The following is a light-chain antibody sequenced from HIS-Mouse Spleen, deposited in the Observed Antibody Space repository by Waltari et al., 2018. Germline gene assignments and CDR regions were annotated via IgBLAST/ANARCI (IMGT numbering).Light chain of an antibody. J-gene: IGLJ2*01. CDR1: AWTTKY. CDR3: YSTDSSGNHRV. V-gene: IGLV3-10*01. CDR2: EDS. Sequence: YELTQPPTLSVTPGQRASITCSGAAWTTKYAYWYQQKSGQAPALVIYEDSKRPSGTPERFSGSSSGTMATLTISGAQVEDEADYYCYSTDSSGNHRVFGGGTKLTVL.